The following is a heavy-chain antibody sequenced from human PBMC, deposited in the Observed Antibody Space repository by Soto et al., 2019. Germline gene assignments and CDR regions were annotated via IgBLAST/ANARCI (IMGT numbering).Heavy chain of an antibody. J-gene: IGHJ5*02. Sequence: SETLSLTCTVSGGSISSYYWSWIRQPPGKGLEWIGYIYYSGSTNYNPSLKSRVTISVDTSKNQFSLKLSSVTAADTAAYYCARGDYYDSSGYYYENWFDPWGQGTLVTVSS. CDR3: ARGDYYDSSGYYYENWFDP. V-gene: IGHV4-59*01. CDR1: GGSISSYY. CDR2: IYYSGST. D-gene: IGHD3-22*01.